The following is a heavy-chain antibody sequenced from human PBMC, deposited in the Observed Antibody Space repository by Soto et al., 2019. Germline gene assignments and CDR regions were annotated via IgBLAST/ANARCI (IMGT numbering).Heavy chain of an antibody. Sequence: LGEPMKISCKGSGYSFASYWICWVRQMPGKGLEWMGIIYPGDSDTRYSPSFQGQVTISADKSISTAYLQWSSLKASDTAMYYCARRVVVAANDYYYYYMDVWGKGTTVTVSS. V-gene: IGHV5-51*01. CDR1: GYSFASYW. D-gene: IGHD2-15*01. CDR2: IYPGDSDT. J-gene: IGHJ6*03. CDR3: ARRVVVAANDYYYYYMDV.